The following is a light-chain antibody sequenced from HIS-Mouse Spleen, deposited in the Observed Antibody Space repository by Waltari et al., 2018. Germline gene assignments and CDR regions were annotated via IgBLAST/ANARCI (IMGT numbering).Light chain of an antibody. CDR3: YSTDSSGNHRV. J-gene: IGLJ2*01. CDR2: EDS. V-gene: IGLV3-10*01. Sequence: SYELTQPPSVSVSPGQTARITCSGDALPKKYAYWYQQKSGQAPVRVIYEDSKRPSGIPERFSGSRSGTMATFTISGAQVEDGADYYCYSTDSSGNHRVFGGGTKLTVL. CDR1: ALPKKY.